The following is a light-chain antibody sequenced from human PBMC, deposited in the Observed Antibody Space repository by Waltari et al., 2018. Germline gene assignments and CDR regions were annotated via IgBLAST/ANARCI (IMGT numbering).Light chain of an antibody. CDR3: MQALQTPIT. CDR1: QSLLYSNGYNY. CDR2: LGS. V-gene: IGKV2-28*01. Sequence: DIVMTQSPLSLPVTPGEPASISCRSSQSLLYSNGYNYLDWYLQKPGQSPQLLIYLGSNRASGVPDRFSGSGSGTDFTLKISRVEAGDVGVYYCMQALQTPITFGQGTRLEIK. J-gene: IGKJ5*01.